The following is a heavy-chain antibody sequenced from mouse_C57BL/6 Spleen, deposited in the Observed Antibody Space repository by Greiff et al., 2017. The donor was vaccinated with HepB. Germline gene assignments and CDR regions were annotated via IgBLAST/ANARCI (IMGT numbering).Heavy chain of an antibody. V-gene: IGHV5-4*01. CDR1: GFTFSSYA. CDR2: ISDGGSYT. D-gene: IGHD1-1*01. CDR3: ARDGHYYGSSHWYFDV. J-gene: IGHJ1*03. Sequence: EVKVEESGGGLVKPGGSLKLSCAASGFTFSSYAMSWVRQTPEKRLEWVATISDGGSYTYYPDNVKGRFTISRDNAKNNLYLQMSHLKSEDTAMYYCARDGHYYGSSHWYFDVWGTGTTVTVSS.